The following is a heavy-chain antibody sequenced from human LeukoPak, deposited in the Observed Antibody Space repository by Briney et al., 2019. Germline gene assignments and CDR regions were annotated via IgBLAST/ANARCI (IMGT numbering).Heavy chain of an antibody. CDR2: INPNSGGT. V-gene: IGHV1-2*02. D-gene: IGHD3-3*01. Sequence: ASVKVSCKASGYTFTGYYMHWVRQAPGQGLEWMGWINPNSGGTNYAQKFQGRVTMTRDTSISTAYMELSRLRSDDTAVYYCARPFATIFGVVPGAFDIRGQGTMVTVSS. J-gene: IGHJ3*02. CDR1: GYTFTGYY. CDR3: ARPFATIFGVVPGAFDI.